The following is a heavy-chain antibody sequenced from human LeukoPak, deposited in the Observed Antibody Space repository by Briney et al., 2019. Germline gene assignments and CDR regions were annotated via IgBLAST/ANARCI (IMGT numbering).Heavy chain of an antibody. CDR2: ISSGSSTI. V-gene: IGHV3-48*01. Sequence: GGSLRLSCVDSGFTFRSYSMNWVRQAPGKGLEWVAYISSGSSTIYHAYSVKDRFTISRDNARNSLYLQMNSLRAEDTAVYYCARDSDHYDTSGFSLYYFDSWGQGTLVTVSS. CDR3: ARDSDHYDTSGFSLYYFDS. CDR1: GFTFRSYS. J-gene: IGHJ4*02. D-gene: IGHD3-22*01.